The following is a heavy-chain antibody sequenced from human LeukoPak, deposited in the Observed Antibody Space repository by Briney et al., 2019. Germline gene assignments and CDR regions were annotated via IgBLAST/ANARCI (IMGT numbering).Heavy chain of an antibody. CDR2: IYTSGST. CDR3: ARVITMIYN. V-gene: IGHV4-61*02. D-gene: IGHD3-22*01. J-gene: IGHJ4*02. Sequence: SETLSLTCTVSGGSISSGSYYWSWIRQPAGKGLEWIGRIYTSGSTNYNPSLKSRVTISVDTSKNQFSLKLSSVTAADTAVYYCARVITMIYNWGQGALVTVSS. CDR1: GGSISSGSYY.